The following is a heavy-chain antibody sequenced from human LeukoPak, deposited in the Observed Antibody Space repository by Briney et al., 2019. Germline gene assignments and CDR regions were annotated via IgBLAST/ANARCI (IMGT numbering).Heavy chain of an antibody. D-gene: IGHD2-2*01. CDR2: INHSGST. CDR1: GGSFSGYY. CDR3: AREVVVPAASFDY. Sequence: SSETLSLTCAVYGGSFSGYYWSWIRQPPGKGLEWIGEINHSGSTNYNPSLKSRVTISVDTSKNQFSLKLSSVTAADTAVYYCAREVVVPAASFDYWGQGTLVTVSS. V-gene: IGHV4-34*01. J-gene: IGHJ4*02.